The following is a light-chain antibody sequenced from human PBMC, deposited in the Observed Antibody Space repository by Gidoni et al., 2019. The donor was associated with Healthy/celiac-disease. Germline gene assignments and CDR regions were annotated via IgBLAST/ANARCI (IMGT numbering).Light chain of an antibody. CDR3: QQYYSTPWT. J-gene: IGKJ1*01. V-gene: IGKV4-1*01. CDR1: QRVLYSSNNKNY. CDR2: WAS. Sequence: DIVMTQSPDSLAVSLGERATINCKFSQRVLYSSNNKNYLAWYQQKPGQPPKLLIYWASTRESGVPDRFSGSGSGTDFTLTISSLQAEDVAVYYCQQYYSTPWTFGLGTKVEIK.